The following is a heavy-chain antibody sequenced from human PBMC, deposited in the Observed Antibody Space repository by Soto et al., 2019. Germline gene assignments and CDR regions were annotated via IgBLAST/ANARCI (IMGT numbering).Heavy chain of an antibody. Sequence: GGSLRLSCAASGFTFSSYGMHWVRQAPGKGLEWVAVIWYDGSNKYYADSVKGRFTISRDNSKNTLYLQMNSLRAEDTAVYYCARGRYYDSSDYSYYFDYWGQGTLVTVSS. J-gene: IGHJ4*02. CDR2: IWYDGSNK. CDR3: ARGRYYDSSDYSYYFDY. V-gene: IGHV3-33*01. CDR1: GFTFSSYG. D-gene: IGHD3-22*01.